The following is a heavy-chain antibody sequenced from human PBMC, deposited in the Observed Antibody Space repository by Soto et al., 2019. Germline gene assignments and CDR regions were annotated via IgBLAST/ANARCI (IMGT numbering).Heavy chain of an antibody. D-gene: IGHD3-22*01. V-gene: IGHV1-18*01. Sequence: ASVKVSCKTSGYTFTSFGISWVRQAPGQGLEWMGWITTDKGKTNYAQKFQGRVTMTTDTSTSTAYMELRSLRSDDTAVYYYDSSGLDYWGQGTLVTVSS. CDR2: ITTDKGKT. J-gene: IGHJ4*02. CDR3: DSSGLDY. CDR1: GYTFTSFG.